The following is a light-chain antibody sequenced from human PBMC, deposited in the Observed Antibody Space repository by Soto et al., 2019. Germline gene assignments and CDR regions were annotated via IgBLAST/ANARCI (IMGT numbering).Light chain of an antibody. Sequence: QSALTQPASVSGSPGQSITISCTGTSSDVGGYNCVSWYQQHPGKAPKLMIYEVTNRPSGISDRFSASKSGNTASLTISGLQAEDEADYYCNSYTTSSTLVFGGGTKVTVL. CDR3: NSYTTSSTLV. CDR2: EVT. J-gene: IGLJ2*01. CDR1: SSDVGGYNC. V-gene: IGLV2-14*01.